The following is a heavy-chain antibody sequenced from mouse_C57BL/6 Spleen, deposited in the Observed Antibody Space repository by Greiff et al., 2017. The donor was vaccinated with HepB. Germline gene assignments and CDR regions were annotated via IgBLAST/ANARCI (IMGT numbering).Heavy chain of an antibody. CDR2: IRSKSSNYAT. D-gene: IGHD1-1*01. CDR1: GFTFNTYA. CDR3: VRDRFITTGGLFDY. Sequence: EVQRVESGGGLVQPKGSLKLSCAASGFTFNTYAMHWVRQAPGKGLEWVARIRSKSSNYATYYADSVKDRFTISRDDSQSMLYLQMNNLKTEDTAMYYCVRDRFITTGGLFDYWGQGTTLTVSS. J-gene: IGHJ2*01. V-gene: IGHV10-3*01.